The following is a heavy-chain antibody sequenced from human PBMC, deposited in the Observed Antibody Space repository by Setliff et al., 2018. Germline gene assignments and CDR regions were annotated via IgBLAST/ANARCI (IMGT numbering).Heavy chain of an antibody. V-gene: IGHV4-59*01. D-gene: IGHD6-13*01. J-gene: IGHJ4*02. CDR1: GGSISSYY. CDR2: IYYSGST. Sequence: PSETLSLTCTVFGGSISSYYWSWIRQPPGKGLEWIGYIYYSGSTNYNPSLKSRVTISVDTSKNQFSLKLSSVNAADTAVYYCARESGYSTLWGQGTLVTVSS. CDR3: ARESGYSTL.